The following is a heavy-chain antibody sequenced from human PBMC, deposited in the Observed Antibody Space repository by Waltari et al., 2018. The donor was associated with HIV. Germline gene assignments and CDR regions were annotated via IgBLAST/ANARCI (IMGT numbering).Heavy chain of an antibody. J-gene: IGHJ5*02. CDR1: GFNFRAYI. D-gene: IGHD6-19*01. CDR3: AKVSVGIPVAGTKVS. Sequence: EVQLLESGGGLVQPGGSLRLSCAASGFNFRAYIMTWVRQAPGEGLQWVSGISATGKTYYADSVKGRFTISGDNSKNTLSLLMNSLRVEDTAVYYCAKVSVGIPVAGTKVSWGQGTLVTVSS. V-gene: IGHV3-23*01. CDR2: ISATGKT.